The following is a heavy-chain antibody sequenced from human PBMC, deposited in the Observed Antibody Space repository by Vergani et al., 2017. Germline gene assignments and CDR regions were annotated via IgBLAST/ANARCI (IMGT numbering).Heavy chain of an antibody. D-gene: IGHD3-16*02. CDR2: IKQDGSEK. CDR1: GFTFSSYW. V-gene: IGHV3-7*03. Sequence: EVQLVESGGGLVKPGGSLRLSCAASGFTFSSYWMSWVRQAPGKGLEWVANIKQDGSEKYYVDSVKGRFTISRDNAKNSLYLQMNSLRAEDTAVYYCARDETQYYDYVWGSYRNWGQGTLVTVSS. CDR3: ARDETQYYDYVWGSYRN. J-gene: IGHJ4*02.